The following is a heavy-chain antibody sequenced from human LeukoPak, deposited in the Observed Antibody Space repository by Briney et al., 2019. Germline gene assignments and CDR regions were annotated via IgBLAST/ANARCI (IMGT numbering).Heavy chain of an antibody. D-gene: IGHD3-9*01. Sequence: ASVNVSCKASGYTFSSYDINWVRQATGHGLEWVGWLDPNSGNTGSVQKFQGRVTMTRNTSISTAYMELSSLRSEDTAVYYCARDKGLLTGYSLDPWGQGTLVTVSS. CDR2: LDPNSGNT. V-gene: IGHV1-8*01. CDR1: GYTFSSYD. J-gene: IGHJ5*02. CDR3: ARDKGLLTGYSLDP.